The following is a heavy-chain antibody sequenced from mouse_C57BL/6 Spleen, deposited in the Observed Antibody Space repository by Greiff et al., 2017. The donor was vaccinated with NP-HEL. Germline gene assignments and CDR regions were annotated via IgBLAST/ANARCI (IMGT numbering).Heavy chain of an antibody. CDR2: ISAGGSYT. CDR1: GFTFSSYA. J-gene: IGHJ1*03. Sequence: EVQRVESGGGLVKPGGSLKLSRAASGFTFSSYAMSWVRQTPEKRLEWVATISAGGSYTYYPDNVKGRFTISRDNAKNNLYLQISHLKAEDTAMYDGARGRYYGSGYFDGWGTGTTVTVSS. CDR3: ARGRYYGSGYFDG. V-gene: IGHV5-4*01. D-gene: IGHD1-1*01.